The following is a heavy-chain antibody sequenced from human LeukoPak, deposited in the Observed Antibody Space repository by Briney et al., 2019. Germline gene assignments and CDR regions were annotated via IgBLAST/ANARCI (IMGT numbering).Heavy chain of an antibody. CDR2: TYYSGST. CDR1: GGSVSSGSYY. D-gene: IGHD3-22*01. V-gene: IGHV4-61*01. CDR3: ASLGSGYYYTGSWYFDY. J-gene: IGHJ4*02. Sequence: SETLSLTCTVSGGSVSSGSYYWSWIRQPPGKGLEWIGYTYYSGSTNYNPSLKSRVTISADTSKNQFSLKLSSVTAADTAVYYCASLGSGYYYTGSWYFDYWGQGTLVTVSS.